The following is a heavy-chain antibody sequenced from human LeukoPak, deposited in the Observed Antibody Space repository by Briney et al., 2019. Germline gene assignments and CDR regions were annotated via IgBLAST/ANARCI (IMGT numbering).Heavy chain of an antibody. Sequence: PSETLSLTCAVYGGSFSGYYWSWIRQPPGKGLEWIGEINHSGSTNYNPSLKSRVTISVDTSKNQFSLKLSSVTAADTAAYYCARGLSSPLDYWGQGTLVTVSS. V-gene: IGHV4-34*01. CDR2: INHSGST. CDR1: GGSFSGYY. CDR3: ARGLSSPLDY. J-gene: IGHJ4*02.